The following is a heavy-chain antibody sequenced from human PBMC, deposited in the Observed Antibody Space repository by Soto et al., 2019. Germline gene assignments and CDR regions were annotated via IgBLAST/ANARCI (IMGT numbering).Heavy chain of an antibody. J-gene: IGHJ6*02. CDR1: GFTFSSHW. Sequence: PGGSLRLSCAASGFTFSSHWMSWVRQAPGKGLEWVANIKQDGSEKYYVDSVKGRFTISRDNAKNSLYLQMNSLRAEDTALYYCASATYSSSSRYYYYYYGMDVWGQGTTVTVSS. V-gene: IGHV3-7*01. CDR2: IKQDGSEK. CDR3: ASATYSSSSRYYYYYYGMDV. D-gene: IGHD6-6*01.